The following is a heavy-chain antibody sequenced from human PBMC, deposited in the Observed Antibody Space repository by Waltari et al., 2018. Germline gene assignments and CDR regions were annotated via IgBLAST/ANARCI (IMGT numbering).Heavy chain of an antibody. Sequence: QVQRVEAGGGVVQPGNSLRLSCAVSGVIFTNSVIEWFRQDAGKGLGCVAVMSKDKTRTYYADSVEGRFTTSRDSSKNTVYLQMNTVRPEDTAVYYCARDPGVVDNNWLDSWGQGTLVTVSS. D-gene: IGHD2-8*01. CDR2: MSKDKTRT. CDR3: ARDPGVVDNNWLDS. CDR1: GVIFTNSV. J-gene: IGHJ5*01. V-gene: IGHV3-30*01.